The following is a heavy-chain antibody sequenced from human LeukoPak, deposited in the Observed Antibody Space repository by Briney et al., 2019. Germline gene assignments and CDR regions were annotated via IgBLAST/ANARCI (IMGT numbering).Heavy chain of an antibody. CDR1: GGSISSSSYY. Sequence: RSETLSLTCTVSGGSISSSSYYWGWIRQPPGKGLEWIGSIYYSGSTYYNPSLKSRVTISVDTSKNQFSLKLSSVTAADTAVYYCAREGFGESIDYWGQGTLVTVSS. CDR3: AREGFGESIDY. CDR2: IYYSGST. V-gene: IGHV4-39*07. J-gene: IGHJ4*02. D-gene: IGHD3-10*01.